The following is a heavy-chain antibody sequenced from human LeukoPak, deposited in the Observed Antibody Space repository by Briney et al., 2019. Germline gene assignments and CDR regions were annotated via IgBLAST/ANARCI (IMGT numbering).Heavy chain of an antibody. J-gene: IGHJ4*02. CDR3: ARRLGFGESLIDY. CDR1: GGSFSGYY. V-gene: IGHV4-34*01. CDR2: IYYSGST. Sequence: SETLSLTCAVYGGSFSGYYWSWIRQPPGKGLEWIGSIYYSGSTYYNPSLKSRVTISVDTSKNQFSLKLSSVTAADTAVYYCARRLGFGESLIDYWGQGTLVTVSS. D-gene: IGHD3-10*01.